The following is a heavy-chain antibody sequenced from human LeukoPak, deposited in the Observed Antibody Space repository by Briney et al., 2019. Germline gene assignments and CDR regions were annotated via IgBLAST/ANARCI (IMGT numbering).Heavy chain of an antibody. CDR1: GFTFSPYA. V-gene: IGHV3-23*01. J-gene: IGHJ4*02. CDR3: AKDRVSGDGKWEIDY. Sequence: PGGSLRLSCAASGFTFSPYAMSWARQAPGKGLEWVSGIYGNGRDKFYADSVKGRFTISRDNSKNILYLQMNSLSAEDTAIYYCAKDRVSGDGKWEIDYWGQGTLVTVSS. D-gene: IGHD7-27*01. CDR2: IYGNGRDK.